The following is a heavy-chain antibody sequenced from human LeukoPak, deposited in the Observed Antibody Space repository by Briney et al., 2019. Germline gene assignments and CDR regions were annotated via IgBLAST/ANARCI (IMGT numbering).Heavy chain of an antibody. Sequence: ASVKVSCKASGYTFTGYYMHWVRQAPGQGLEWMGWINPNSGGTNYAQKFQGRVTMTRDTSISTAYMELSRLRSDDTAVYYCARAEIVQAGVDYWGQGTLVTVSS. CDR1: GYTFTGYY. J-gene: IGHJ4*02. V-gene: IGHV1-2*02. D-gene: IGHD1-26*01. CDR2: INPNSGGT. CDR3: ARAEIVQAGVDY.